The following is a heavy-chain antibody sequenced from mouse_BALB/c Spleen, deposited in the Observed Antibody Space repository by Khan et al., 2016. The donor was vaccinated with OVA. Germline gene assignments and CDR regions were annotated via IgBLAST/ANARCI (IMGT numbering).Heavy chain of an antibody. CDR1: GYSFTGYF. D-gene: IGHD1-1*01. CDR3: TRIYRSDFDY. Sequence: VQLQQSGPELVRPGASVKISCTASGYSFTGYFMNWVMQSHGKSLEWIGRINPHIGETFYNQRFKDKATLTVAESSSTAHMELRSLASEDSAVYYCTRIYRSDFDYWGQGTTLTVSP. CDR2: INPHIGET. V-gene: IGHV1-20*02. J-gene: IGHJ2*01.